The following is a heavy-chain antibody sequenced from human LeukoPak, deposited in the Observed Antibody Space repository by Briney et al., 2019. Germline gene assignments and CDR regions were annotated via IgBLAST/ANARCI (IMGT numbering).Heavy chain of an antibody. CDR1: GGTFSSYA. CDR3: ARADNLMVYATYDY. J-gene: IGHJ4*02. CDR2: IIPIFGTA. Sequence: SVKVSCKASGGTFSSYAISWVRQAPGQGLEWMGGIIPIFGTANYAQKFQGRVTITADESTSTTYMELSSLRSEDTAVYYCARADNLMVYATYDYWGQGTLVTVSS. D-gene: IGHD2-8*01. V-gene: IGHV1-69*01.